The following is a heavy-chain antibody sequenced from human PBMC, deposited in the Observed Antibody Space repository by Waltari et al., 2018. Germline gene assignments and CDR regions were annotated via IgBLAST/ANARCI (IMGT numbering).Heavy chain of an antibody. CDR2: IYTSGST. Sequence: QVQLQESGPGLVKPSQTLSLTCTVSGGSISSGSYYWSWIRQPAGKGLGWIGRIYTSGSTNYNPCRKSLVTISVDTSKNQFSLKLSAVTAADTAVYYCARAGVWVGEGWVDPWGQGTLVTVSS. J-gene: IGHJ5*02. CDR3: ARAGVWVGEGWVDP. V-gene: IGHV4-61*02. D-gene: IGHD3-10*01. CDR1: GGSISSGSYY.